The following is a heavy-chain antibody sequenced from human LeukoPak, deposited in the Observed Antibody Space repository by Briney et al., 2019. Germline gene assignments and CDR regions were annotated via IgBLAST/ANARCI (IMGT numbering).Heavy chain of an antibody. V-gene: IGHV3-9*01. Sequence: GGSLRLSCAASGFTFDDYAMHWVRQAPGKGLEWVSGISWNSGSIGYADSVKGQFTISRDNAKNSLYLQMNSLRAEDTALYYCAKGDSSGYYLVPYFDYWGQGTLVTVSS. D-gene: IGHD3-22*01. J-gene: IGHJ4*02. CDR2: ISWNSGSI. CDR1: GFTFDDYA. CDR3: AKGDSSGYYLVPYFDY.